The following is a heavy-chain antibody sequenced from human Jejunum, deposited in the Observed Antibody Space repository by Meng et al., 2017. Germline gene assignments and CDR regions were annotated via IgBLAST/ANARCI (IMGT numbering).Heavy chain of an antibody. CDR2: IYHSGTT. CDR3: ARDFEALNGV. J-gene: IGHJ1*01. D-gene: IGHD2-8*01. V-gene: IGHV4-4*02. CDR1: GDSISSSYW. Sequence: QGQLQEPVPGLVKPWGTLSLTCAVSGDSISSSYWWSWVRQSPGKGLEWIGEIYHSGTTNYNPSLKSRVTLSVDKSKNQFSLNLSSVTAADTAVYFCARDFEALNGVWGQGTLVTVSS.